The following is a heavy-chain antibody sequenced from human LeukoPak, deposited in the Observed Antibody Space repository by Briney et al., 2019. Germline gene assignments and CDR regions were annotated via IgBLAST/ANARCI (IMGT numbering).Heavy chain of an antibody. D-gene: IGHD3-10*01. J-gene: IGHJ3*02. CDR1: GYTFTTYS. V-gene: IGHV1-18*01. Sequence: ASVKVSCKASGYTFTTYSISWVRQGPGQGLEWMGSITPYNGNTKYAQKVQGRVTMTTDTSTSTAYMALRSLRSDDTAVYYCARVASGSYRVVDIWGQGTMVTVSS. CDR2: ITPYNGNT. CDR3: ARVASGSYRVVDI.